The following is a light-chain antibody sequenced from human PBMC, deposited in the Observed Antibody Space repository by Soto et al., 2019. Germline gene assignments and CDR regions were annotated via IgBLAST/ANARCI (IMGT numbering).Light chain of an antibody. V-gene: IGKV3-15*01. CDR2: GAS. Sequence: EIVMTQSPATLSVSPGERATLSCRATQSVTSNLAWYQQKPGQTPRLLIYGASTRATGIPARFSGSGSGTEFTLTISSLQSEDIAVYYCQQYNNWPLTFGGGTKVEIK. CDR1: QSVTSN. J-gene: IGKJ4*01. CDR3: QQYNNWPLT.